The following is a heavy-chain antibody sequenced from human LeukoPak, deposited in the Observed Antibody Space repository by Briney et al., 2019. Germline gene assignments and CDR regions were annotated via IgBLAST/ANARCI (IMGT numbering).Heavy chain of an antibody. V-gene: IGHV3-23*01. J-gene: IGHJ4*02. Sequence: PGGSLRLSCAASGFTFSSYAMSWVRQAPGKGLEWVSAISGSGGSTYYADSVKGRFTIPRDNSKNTLYLQMNSLRAEDTAVYYCAKDKGHYYDSSGYLQGWGQGTLVTVSS. CDR1: GFTFSSYA. CDR2: ISGSGGST. CDR3: AKDKGHYYDSSGYLQG. D-gene: IGHD3-22*01.